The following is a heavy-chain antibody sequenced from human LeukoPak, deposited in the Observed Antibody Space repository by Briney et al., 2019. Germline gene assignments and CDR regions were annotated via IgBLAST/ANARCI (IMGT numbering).Heavy chain of an antibody. CDR1: GFTFSSYW. D-gene: IGHD3-3*01. Sequence: TGGSLRLSCAASGFTFSSYWMSWVRQAPGKGLEWVANIKQDGSEKYYVDSVKGRFIISRDNAKNSLYLQMNSLRAEDTAVYYCAREVRFLEWLMDVWGKGTTVTVSS. CDR2: IKQDGSEK. V-gene: IGHV3-7*01. CDR3: AREVRFLEWLMDV. J-gene: IGHJ6*04.